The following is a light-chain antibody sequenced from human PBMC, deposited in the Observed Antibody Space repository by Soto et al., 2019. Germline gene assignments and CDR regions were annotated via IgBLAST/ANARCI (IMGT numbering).Light chain of an antibody. CDR3: QQRSNWPPT. J-gene: IGKJ3*01. V-gene: IGKV3-15*01. CDR2: GAS. Sequence: EIVMTQSPATLSVSPGERATLSCRASQSFSSNLAWYQQKPGQAPRPLIYGASTRATGIPARFSGSGSGTDFTLTISSLEPEDFAVYYCQQRSNWPPTFGPGTKVDIK. CDR1: QSFSSN.